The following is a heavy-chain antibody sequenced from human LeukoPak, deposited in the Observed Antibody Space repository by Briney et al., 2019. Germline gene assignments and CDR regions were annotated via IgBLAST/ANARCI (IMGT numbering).Heavy chain of an antibody. J-gene: IGHJ4*02. D-gene: IGHD2-2*01. V-gene: IGHV4-34*01. CDR1: GGSISSGGYS. CDR3: ARGNRPKRYCSSTSCYRDFGTGSVFDY. Sequence: SETLSLTCAVSGGSISSGGYSWSWIRQPPGKGLEWIGEINHSGSTNYNPSLKSRVTISVDTSKNQFFLKLSSVTAADTAVYYCARGNRPKRYCSSTSCYRDFGTGSVFDYWGQGTLVTVSS. CDR2: INHSGST.